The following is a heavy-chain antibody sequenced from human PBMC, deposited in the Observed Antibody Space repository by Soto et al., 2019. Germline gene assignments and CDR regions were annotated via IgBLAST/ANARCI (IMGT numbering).Heavy chain of an antibody. Sequence: QLVESGGGLVKPGGSLRLSCAASGFTFSEHYMTWIRQAPGKGLEWVSYISYFSGSTIYYTDSVKGRFTISRDNAKNSLYLQMNNLRADDTAMYYCARVGGHSAALNWGQGILVTVSS. CDR1: GFTFSEHY. CDR3: ARVGGHSAALN. V-gene: IGHV3-11*01. D-gene: IGHD2-15*01. J-gene: IGHJ4*02. CDR2: ISYFSGSTI.